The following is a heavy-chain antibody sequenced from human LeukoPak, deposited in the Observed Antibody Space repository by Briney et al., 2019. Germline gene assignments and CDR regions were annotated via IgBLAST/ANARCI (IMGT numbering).Heavy chain of an antibody. CDR2: ISYDGSNK. Sequence: GGSLRLSCAASGFTFSSYGMHWVRQAPGKGLEWVAVISYDGSNKYYADSVKGRFTISRGNSKNTLYLQMNSLRAEDTAVYYCAKVSPVYGSSYFDYWGQGTLVTVSS. J-gene: IGHJ4*02. V-gene: IGHV3-30*18. CDR1: GFTFSSYG. D-gene: IGHD2/OR15-2a*01. CDR3: AKVSPVYGSSYFDY.